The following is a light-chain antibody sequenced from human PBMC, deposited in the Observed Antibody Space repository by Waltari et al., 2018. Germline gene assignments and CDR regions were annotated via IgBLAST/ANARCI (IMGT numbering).Light chain of an antibody. J-gene: IGLJ2*01. CDR1: SSDVGRYNL. CDR2: EVS. CDR3: CSYVGSRIVV. V-gene: IGLV2-23*02. Sequence: QSALTQPASVSGSPGQSITISCTGTSSDVGRYNLVSWYHQHPGKVPTLMIYEVSKRPSGISNRFSGSKSGNTASLTISGLQAEDEADYYCCSYVGSRIVVFGGGTKMTVL.